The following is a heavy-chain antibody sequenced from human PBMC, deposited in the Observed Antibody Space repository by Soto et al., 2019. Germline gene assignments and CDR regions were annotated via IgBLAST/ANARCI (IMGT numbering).Heavy chain of an antibody. CDR1: GFTFSIYA. D-gene: IGHD2-21*02. CDR3: ARAYCGGDCYPEYFQH. CDR2: ISTNGGST. J-gene: IGHJ1*01. V-gene: IGHV3-64*04. Sequence: GGSLRLSCSASGFTFSIYAMHWVRQAPGKGLEYVSSISTNGGSTDYADSVKGRFTISRDNSKNTLYLQMNSLRAEDTAVYYCARAYCGGDCYPEYFQHWGQGTLVTVSS.